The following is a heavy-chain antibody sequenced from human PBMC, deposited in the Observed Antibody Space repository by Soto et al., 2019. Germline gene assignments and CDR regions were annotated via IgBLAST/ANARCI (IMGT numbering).Heavy chain of an antibody. CDR1: GGSISSGGYS. Sequence: QLQLQESASGLVEPSQTLSLTCAVSGGSISSGGYSWSWTRQPPGKGLEWIGYIYQSGSTYSNPSLKSRVAISVDRAKNQFSLKLGSVTAADAAVYYCASAPVPWGEGTLVAVSS. CDR3: ASAPVP. D-gene: IGHD2-2*01. CDR2: IYQSGST. V-gene: IGHV4-30-2*01. J-gene: IGHJ5*02.